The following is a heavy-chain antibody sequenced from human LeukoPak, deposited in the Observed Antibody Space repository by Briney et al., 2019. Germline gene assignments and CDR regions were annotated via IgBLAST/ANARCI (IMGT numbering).Heavy chain of an antibody. CDR2: INPSGGST. D-gene: IGHD6-19*01. CDR1: GYTFTSYY. J-gene: IGHJ3*02. Sequence: ASVKVSCKASGYTFTSYYMHWVRQAPGQGLEWMGIINPSGGSTSYAQKFQGRVTMTRDMSTSTVYMELSSLRSEDTAVYYCAKDFLSSGLPDAFDIWGQGTMVTVSS. V-gene: IGHV1-46*01. CDR3: AKDFLSSGLPDAFDI.